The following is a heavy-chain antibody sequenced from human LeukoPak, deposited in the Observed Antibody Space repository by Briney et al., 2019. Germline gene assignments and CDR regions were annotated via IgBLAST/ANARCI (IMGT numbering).Heavy chain of an antibody. CDR2: ISSGGGTT. V-gene: IGHV3-23*01. J-gene: IGHJ4*02. CDR1: GFTFSSHA. D-gene: IGHD3-10*01. Sequence: PGGSLRLSCPASGFTFSSHAMSRVRQAPGKGLEWVSRISSGGGTTDYTDSVKGRFTISRDTSKNTLYLQMNSLRAEDTAVYYCAKDRSGSGYFDYWGQGTLVTVSS. CDR3: AKDRSGSGYFDY.